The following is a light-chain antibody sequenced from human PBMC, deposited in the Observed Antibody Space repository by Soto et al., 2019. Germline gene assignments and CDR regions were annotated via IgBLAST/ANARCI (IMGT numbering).Light chain of an antibody. CDR1: QSVSGRY. Sequence: EILLTQSPCDLSSSPGERATLSCRASQSVSGRYLAWYQQKPGQAPRLLIYGASTRDTGIPDRFSGSGSGTEFTLTISSLQTEDFATYYCQQDYRTPRTFGQGTKVDIK. V-gene: IGKV3-20*01. CDR2: GAS. J-gene: IGKJ1*01. CDR3: QQDYRTPRT.